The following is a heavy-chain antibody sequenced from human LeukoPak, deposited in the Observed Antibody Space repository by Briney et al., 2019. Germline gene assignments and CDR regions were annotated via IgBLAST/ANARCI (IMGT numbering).Heavy chain of an antibody. CDR2: ISAYNGNT. V-gene: IGHV1-18*01. D-gene: IGHD2-21*02. Sequence: GASVTVSCKASGYTFTSYGISWVRQAPGQGLEWMGWISAYNGNTNYAQKLQGRVSITRDTSASTVYMELSSLGSEDTAVYYCARGWGGDCYHVHWGQGTLVTVSS. CDR3: ARGWGGDCYHVH. CDR1: GYTFTSYG. J-gene: IGHJ4*02.